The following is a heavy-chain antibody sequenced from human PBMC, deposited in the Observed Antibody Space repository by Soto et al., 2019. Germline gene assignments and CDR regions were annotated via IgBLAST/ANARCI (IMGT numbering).Heavy chain of an antibody. D-gene: IGHD1-26*01. Sequence: QVQLVQSGGGMVQPGRSLRLSCAASGFTFSSYGMHWVRQAPGKGLEWVALASFDGSNKHYADSVKGRFIVSRDNSKNPLYLQMHSLGAEGPAVYYCARLLYYGMDVWGQGTTVTVSS. CDR1: GFTFSSYG. CDR3: ARLLYYGMDV. CDR2: ASFDGSNK. V-gene: IGHV3-30*05. J-gene: IGHJ6*02.